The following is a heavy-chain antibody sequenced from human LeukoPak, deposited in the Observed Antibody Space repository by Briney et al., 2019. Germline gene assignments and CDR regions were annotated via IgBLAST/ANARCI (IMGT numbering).Heavy chain of an antibody. D-gene: IGHD3-10*01. V-gene: IGHV1-69*04. J-gene: IGHJ4*02. Sequence: SVTVSCKASGATFSSYAISWVRQAPGQGLEWMGRIIPILGIANYAQKFQGRVTITADKSTSTAYMELSSLRSEDTAVYYCARDYYGSGSYYGDLDYWGQGTLVTVSS. CDR2: IIPILGIA. CDR3: ARDYYGSGSYYGDLDY. CDR1: GATFSSYA.